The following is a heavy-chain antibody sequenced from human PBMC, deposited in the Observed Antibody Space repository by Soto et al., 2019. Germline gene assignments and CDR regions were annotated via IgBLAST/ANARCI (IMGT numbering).Heavy chain of an antibody. Sequence: EVQLVESGGGLVQPGGSLRLYCAASGFTFSSYAMSWVRQAPGKGLEWVSAISGSGGSTYYADSVKGRFTISRDNSKNTLYLHMNSLRAEDTDVYYCAKDKGRSSVYYFAYWGQGTVVTVSS. V-gene: IGHV3-23*04. CDR1: GFTFSSYA. J-gene: IGHJ4*02. D-gene: IGHD6-19*01. CDR2: ISGSGGST. CDR3: AKDKGRSSVYYFAY.